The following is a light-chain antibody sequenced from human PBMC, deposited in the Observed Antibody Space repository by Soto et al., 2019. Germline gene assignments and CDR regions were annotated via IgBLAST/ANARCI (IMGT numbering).Light chain of an antibody. V-gene: IGLV2-8*01. CDR1: SSDVGGYNY. J-gene: IGLJ2*01. CDR2: EVD. CDR3: QSYDSSLSGVV. Sequence: QSVLTQPPSASGSPGQSVTISCTGTSSDVGGYNYVSWYQHHPGKAPKLIIYEVDERPSGVPDRFSGSKSGNTASLTVSGLQAEDEADYYCQSYDSSLSGVVFGGGTKLTVL.